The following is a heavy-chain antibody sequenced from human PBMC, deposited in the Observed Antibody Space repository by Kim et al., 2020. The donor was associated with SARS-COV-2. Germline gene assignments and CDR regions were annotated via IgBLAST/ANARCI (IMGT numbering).Heavy chain of an antibody. CDR3: AKRLASSALDV. CDR2: T. J-gene: IGHJ6*02. Sequence: TFYADSVKGRFTISRDNSQNMVYLQMNSLRAEDTAIYYCAKRLASSALDVWGQGTTVTVSS. D-gene: IGHD6-6*01. V-gene: IGHV3-23*01.